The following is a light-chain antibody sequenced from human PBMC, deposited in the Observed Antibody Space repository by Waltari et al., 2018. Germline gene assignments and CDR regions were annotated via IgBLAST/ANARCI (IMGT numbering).Light chain of an antibody. V-gene: IGKV3-20*01. CDR2: STY. J-gene: IGKJ4*01. Sequence: EIVLTQSPGTLSLSPGARATLSCRASHTVRTIALSWYQQKPGQAPRVLIYSTYNRATGIPDRFSGSGSGTDFTLTINRLAPEDFAMYYCQQYDGIVVTFGGGTKVEI. CDR1: HTVRTIA. CDR3: QQYDGIVVT.